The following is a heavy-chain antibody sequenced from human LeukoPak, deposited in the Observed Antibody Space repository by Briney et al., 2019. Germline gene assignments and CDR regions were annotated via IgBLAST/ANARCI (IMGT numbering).Heavy chain of an antibody. CDR2: IWYDGSNK. CDR1: GFTFSSYG. D-gene: IGHD5-12*01. CDR3: AKGDIVATTPDY. Sequence: GGSLRLSCAASGFTFSSYGMPWVRQAPGKGLEGVAVIWYDGSNKYYADSVKGRFTISRDNSKNTLYLQMNSLRAEDTAVYYCAKGDIVATTPDYWGQGTLVTVSS. V-gene: IGHV3-33*06. J-gene: IGHJ4*02.